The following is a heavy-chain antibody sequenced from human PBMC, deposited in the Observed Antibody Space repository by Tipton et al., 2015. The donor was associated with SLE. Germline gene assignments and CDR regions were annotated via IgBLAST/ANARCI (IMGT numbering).Heavy chain of an antibody. J-gene: IGHJ5*02. D-gene: IGHD6-6*01. Sequence: GLVKPSETLSLTCTVSGGSISSHYWSWIRQPPGKGLEWIGYIYYSGSTNYNPSLKSRVTISVDTSKNQFSLKLSSVTAADTAVYYCAAGSSSSRDWFDPWGQGTLVTVSS. CDR3: AAGSSSSRDWFDP. CDR2: IYYSGST. CDR1: GGSISSHY. V-gene: IGHV4-59*11.